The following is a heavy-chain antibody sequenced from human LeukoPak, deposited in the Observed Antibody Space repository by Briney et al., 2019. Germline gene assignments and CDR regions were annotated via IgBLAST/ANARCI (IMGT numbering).Heavy chain of an antibody. CDR1: GYSFSSYW. D-gene: IGHD5-24*01. CDR3: ARGEGGYNYAF. Sequence: GESLKISCKASGYSFSSYWIAWVRQIPGKGLEWMGIINPADSDTRYSLSIQGHVTISADRSISTAYLQRSSLKASDTAIYYCARGEGGYNYAFWGQGTLVSVSS. CDR2: INPADSDT. J-gene: IGHJ4*02. V-gene: IGHV5-51*01.